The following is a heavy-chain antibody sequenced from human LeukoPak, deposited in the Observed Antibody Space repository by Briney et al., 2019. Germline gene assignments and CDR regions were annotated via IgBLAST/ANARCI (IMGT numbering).Heavy chain of an antibody. CDR1: GFTVSSNY. D-gene: IGHD3-16*01. V-gene: IGHV3-7*01. CDR3: ARAGSSYVEAAY. J-gene: IGHJ4*02. Sequence: PGGSLRLSCAASGFTVSSNYMSWVRQPPGRGLEWVANIHQDGSLQFYVDSVKGRFTVSRDNARNLLYLQMNGLRAEDTAVYYCARAGSSYVEAAYWGLGTLVTVSS. CDR2: IHQDGSLQ.